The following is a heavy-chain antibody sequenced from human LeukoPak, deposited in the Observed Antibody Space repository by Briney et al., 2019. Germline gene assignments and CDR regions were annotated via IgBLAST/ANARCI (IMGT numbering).Heavy chain of an antibody. V-gene: IGHV3-30*18. CDR1: GFTFSDYA. D-gene: IGHD2-15*01. CDR3: AKAGGYCSAGTCYSNF. CDR2: ISYDGGNK. Sequence: TGGPLRLSCAASGFTFSDYAIHWVRQAPGKGLEWVAIISYDGGNKYYTDSVRGRFTISRDNSKNTLYLQMNSLRAEDTAVYYCAKAGGYCSAGTCYSNFWGQGTLVTVSS. J-gene: IGHJ4*02.